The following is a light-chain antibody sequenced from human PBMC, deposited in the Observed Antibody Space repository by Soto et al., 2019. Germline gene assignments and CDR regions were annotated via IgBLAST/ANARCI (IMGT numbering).Light chain of an antibody. CDR2: DAS. V-gene: IGKV1-13*02. J-gene: IGKJ4*01. CDR3: QQCTYPLT. Sequence: IQLTQSPSSLSASVGDRVTITCRASQDIRRALAWYQQKPGKAPNLLISDASSLESGVPSRFSGSGSGTDFTLSIISLQPEDFATYFCQQCTYPLTFGGGTKVELK. CDR1: QDIRRA.